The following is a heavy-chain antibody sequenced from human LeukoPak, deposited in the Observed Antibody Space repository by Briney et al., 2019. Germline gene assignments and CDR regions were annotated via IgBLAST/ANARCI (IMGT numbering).Heavy chain of an antibody. CDR3: ARDRGRYYYMDV. D-gene: IGHD3-10*01. V-gene: IGHV4-34*01. J-gene: IGHJ6*03. CDR1: GVSYRGYY. CDR2: INHSGST. Sequence: SETLSLTCAVYGVSYRGYYWSWLRQPPGKGLEWIGEINHSGSTNYNPTLKNPVTISVDTSKTQFSLKLSSVTAADTAVYYCARDRGRYYYMDVWGKGTTVTVSS.